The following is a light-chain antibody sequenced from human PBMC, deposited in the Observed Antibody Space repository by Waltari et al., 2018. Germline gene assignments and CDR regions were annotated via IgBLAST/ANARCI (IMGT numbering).Light chain of an antibody. Sequence: DIQMTQSPSSLSASVGDRVTITCRASQDIRKFLAWYQQKPGKAPRLLISRASNLATGVPSRFSGSGSGTDFSLIISSLQPEDFATYYCQHHDSPPFTFGPGTKLHTK. J-gene: IGKJ3*01. CDR3: QHHDSPPFT. CDR2: RAS. V-gene: IGKV1-33*01. CDR1: QDIRKF.